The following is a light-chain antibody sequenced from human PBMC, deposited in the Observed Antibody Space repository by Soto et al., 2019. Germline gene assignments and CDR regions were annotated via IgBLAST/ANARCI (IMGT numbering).Light chain of an antibody. CDR1: SSDVGGYNY. V-gene: IGLV2-8*01. CDR3: RSFAASNKLV. CDR2: EVS. Sequence: QSALTQPPSASGSPGQSVTISCTGTSSDVGGYNYVSWYQQHPGKAPKLMIYEVSKRPSGVPDRFSGSKSGNTASLTVSGLQVEDEADYYCRSFAASNKLVFGGGTKLTVL. J-gene: IGLJ2*01.